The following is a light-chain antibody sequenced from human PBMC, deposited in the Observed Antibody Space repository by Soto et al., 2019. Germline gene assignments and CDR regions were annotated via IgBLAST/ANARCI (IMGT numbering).Light chain of an antibody. CDR1: QDISNY. V-gene: IGKV4-1*01. J-gene: IGKJ2*01. CDR3: QQYYSPPYT. CDR2: WAS. Sequence: DIQMTQSPSSLSASVGDRVTITCQASQDISNYLNWYQQKPGQPPKLLIYWASTRESGVPDRFSGSGSGTDFTLTISNLQAEDVAVYYCQQYYSPPYTFGQGTKLEIK.